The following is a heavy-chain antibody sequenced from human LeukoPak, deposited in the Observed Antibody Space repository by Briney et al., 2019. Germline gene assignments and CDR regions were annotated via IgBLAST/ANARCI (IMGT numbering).Heavy chain of an antibody. V-gene: IGHV3-20*04. J-gene: IGHJ2*01. CDR3: ARDLYSSGWYGYFDL. Sequence: GGSLRLSCAASGFTFSPYSMNWVRQAPGKGLEWVSGINWNGGSTGYADSGKGRFTISRDNAKHSLHLQMNSLRAEDTAFYYCARDLYSSGWYGYFDLWGPGTLVTVSS. CDR1: GFTFSPYS. D-gene: IGHD6-13*01. CDR2: INWNGGST.